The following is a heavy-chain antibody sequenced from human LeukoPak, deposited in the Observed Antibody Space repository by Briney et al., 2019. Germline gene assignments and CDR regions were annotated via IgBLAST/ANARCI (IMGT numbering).Heavy chain of an antibody. D-gene: IGHD2-21*01. J-gene: IGHJ4*02. CDR2: IGSSSSTI. V-gene: IGHV3-48*02. CDR3: ARGGMSWGERDY. CDR1: GFTFSTYS. Sequence: GGSLRLSCAASGFTFSTYSMNWVRQAPGRGLEWVSYIGSSSSTIYYADSVKGRFTISRDNAKNSLYLQMNSLRNADTAMYYCARGGMSWGERDYWGQGTLVTVSS.